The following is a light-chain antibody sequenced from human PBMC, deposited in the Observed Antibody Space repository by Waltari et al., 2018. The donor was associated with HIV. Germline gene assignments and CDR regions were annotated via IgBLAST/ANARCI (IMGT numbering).Light chain of an antibody. V-gene: IGLV4-69*01. Sequence: QPVLPQPPSASGSLGASVKLTCTLSSGQSSNAIAWHHQQPEKGPRFLMKVNSDGSHNRGAGIPDRFSGSTYGAERYLTISSLQSEDEADYYCQTWGTGIAVFGGGTKLTVL. CDR2: VNSDGSH. CDR3: QTWGTGIAV. CDR1: SGQSSNA. J-gene: IGLJ3*02.